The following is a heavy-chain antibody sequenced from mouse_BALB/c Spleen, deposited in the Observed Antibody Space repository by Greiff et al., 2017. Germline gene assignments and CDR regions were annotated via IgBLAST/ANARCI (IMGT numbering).Heavy chain of an antibody. Sequence: LQQPGSELVRPGASVKLSCKASGYTFTSYWMHWVKQRPGQGLEWIGNIYPGSGSTNYDEKFKSKATLTVDTSSSTAYMQLSSLTSDDSAVYYCTRRGDYHYFDYWGQGTTLTVSS. J-gene: IGHJ2*01. D-gene: IGHD2-4*01. CDR3: TRRGDYHYFDY. CDR1: GYTFTSYW. CDR2: IYPGSGST. V-gene: IGHV1S22*01.